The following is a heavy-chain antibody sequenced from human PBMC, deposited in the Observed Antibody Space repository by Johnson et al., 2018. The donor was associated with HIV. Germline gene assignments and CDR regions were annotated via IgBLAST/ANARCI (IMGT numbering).Heavy chain of an antibody. CDR2: ISYDGSNK. CDR3: ARAVGSGYFWVLSEQPDAFDI. J-gene: IGHJ3*02. CDR1: GFTFSSYA. D-gene: IGHD3-22*01. V-gene: IGHV3-30-3*01. Sequence: QVQLVESGGGVVQPGRSMRLSCAASGFTFSSYAMYWVRQAPGKGLEWVAVISYDGSNKYYADSVKGRFTISRDNSKNTLYLQMNSLRAEDTAVYYCARAVGSGYFWVLSEQPDAFDIWGQGTMVTVSS.